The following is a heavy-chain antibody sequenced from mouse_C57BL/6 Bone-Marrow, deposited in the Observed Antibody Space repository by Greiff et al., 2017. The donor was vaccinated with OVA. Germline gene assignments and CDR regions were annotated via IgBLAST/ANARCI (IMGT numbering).Heavy chain of an antibody. V-gene: IGHV5-9-1*02. CDR2: ISSGGDYI. Sequence: EVKLMESGEGLVKPGGSLKLSCAASGFTFSSYAMSWVRQTPAKRLEWVAYISSGGDYIYYADTVKGRFTISRDNARKPLYQQMSSLKSEDTAMYYCTRLLDAMDYWGQGTSVTVSS. CDR3: TRLLDAMDY. J-gene: IGHJ4*01. CDR1: GFTFSSYA. D-gene: IGHD2-1*01.